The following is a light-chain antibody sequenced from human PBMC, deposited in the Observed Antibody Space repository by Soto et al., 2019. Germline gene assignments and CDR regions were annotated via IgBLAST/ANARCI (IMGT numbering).Light chain of an antibody. CDR2: KAS. Sequence: DIHVTQSPSTLSASVGYIVTITCRASQSISSWLAWYQQKPGKAPKLLIYKASSLESGVPSRFSGSGSGTEFTLTISSLQPDDFATYYCQQDNSYPWTFGQGTKVDI. CDR1: QSISSW. V-gene: IGKV1-5*03. CDR3: QQDNSYPWT. J-gene: IGKJ1*01.